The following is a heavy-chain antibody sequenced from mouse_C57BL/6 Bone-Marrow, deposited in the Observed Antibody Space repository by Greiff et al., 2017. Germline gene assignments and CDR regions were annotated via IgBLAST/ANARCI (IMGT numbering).Heavy chain of an antibody. D-gene: IGHD4-1*01. CDR2: INPSSGYT. CDR3: ARSPLGRPWYFDV. V-gene: IGHV1-7*01. Sequence: VHLQQSGAELAKPGASVKLSCKASGYTFTSYWMHWVKQRPGQGLEWIGYINPSSGYTKYNQKFKDKATLTADKSSSTAYMQLSSLTYEDSAVYYCARSPLGRPWYFDVWGTGTTVTVSS. J-gene: IGHJ1*03. CDR1: GYTFTSYW.